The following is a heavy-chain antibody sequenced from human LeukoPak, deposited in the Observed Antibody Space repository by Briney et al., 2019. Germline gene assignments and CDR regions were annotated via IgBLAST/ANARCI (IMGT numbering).Heavy chain of an antibody. V-gene: IGHV3-30-3*01. CDR3: ARGSRWLQLKLNFDY. D-gene: IGHD5-24*01. CDR1: GFTFSSYA. CDR2: ISYDGSNK. Sequence: GGSLRLSCAASGFTFSSYAMHWVRQAPGKGLGWVAVISYDGSNKYYADSVKGRFTISGDNSKNTLYLQMNSLRAEDTAVYYCARGSRWLQLKLNFDYWGQGTLVTVSS. J-gene: IGHJ4*02.